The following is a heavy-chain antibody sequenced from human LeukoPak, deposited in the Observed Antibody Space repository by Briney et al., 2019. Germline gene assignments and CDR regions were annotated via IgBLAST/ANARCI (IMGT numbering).Heavy chain of an antibody. D-gene: IGHD1-26*01. V-gene: IGHV1-46*01. CDR2: INPSGGST. Sequence: ASVKVSCKVSGYTFTSYYMHWVRQAPGQGLEWMGIINPSGGSTSYAQKFQGRVTMTRDTSTSTVYMELSSLRSEDTAVYYCARESGSYLGGSAFDIWGQGTMVTVSS. CDR3: ARESGSYLGGSAFDI. CDR1: GYTFTSYY. J-gene: IGHJ3*02.